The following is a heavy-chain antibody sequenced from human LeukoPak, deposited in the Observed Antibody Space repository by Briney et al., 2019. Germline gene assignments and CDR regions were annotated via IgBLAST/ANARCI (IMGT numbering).Heavy chain of an antibody. Sequence: ASVKVSCKASGGTFSSYAISWVRQAPGQGLEWMGGIIPIFGTANYAQKFPGRVTITTDESTSTAYMELSSLRSEDTAVYYCARGISGSYTADYWGQGTLVTVSS. D-gene: IGHD1-26*01. V-gene: IGHV1-69*05. J-gene: IGHJ4*02. CDR3: ARGISGSYTADY. CDR1: GGTFSSYA. CDR2: IIPIFGTA.